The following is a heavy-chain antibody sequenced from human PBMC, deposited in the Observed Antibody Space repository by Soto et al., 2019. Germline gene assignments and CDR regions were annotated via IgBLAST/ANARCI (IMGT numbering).Heavy chain of an antibody. V-gene: IGHV1-69*01. CDR1: GGTFSSYA. Sequence: QVQLVQSGAEVKKPGSSVKVSCKASGGTFSSYAISWVRQAPGQGLEWMGGIIPIFGTANYAQKFQGRVTITAEESPSTASMERRSVRDEKTPVYYCARTMGRHEDYYYYYGMDVWGQGTTVTVSS. D-gene: IGHD3-10*01. J-gene: IGHJ6*02. CDR3: ARTMGRHEDYYYYYGMDV. CDR2: IIPIFGTA.